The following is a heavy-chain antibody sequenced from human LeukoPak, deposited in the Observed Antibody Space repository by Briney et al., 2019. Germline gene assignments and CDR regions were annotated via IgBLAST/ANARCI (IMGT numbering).Heavy chain of an antibody. J-gene: IGHJ4*02. D-gene: IGHD4-23*01. V-gene: IGHV1-24*01. CDR1: GYTLTELS. CDR2: FDPEDGET. CDR3: ANSPRGRAATVVTGAPGEPFDY. Sequence: ASVKVSCKVSGYTLTELSMHWVRQAPGKGLEWMGGFDPEDGETIYAQKFQGRVTMTEDTSTDTAYMELSSLRAEDTAVYYCANSPRGRAATVVTGAPGEPFDYWGQGTLVTVSS.